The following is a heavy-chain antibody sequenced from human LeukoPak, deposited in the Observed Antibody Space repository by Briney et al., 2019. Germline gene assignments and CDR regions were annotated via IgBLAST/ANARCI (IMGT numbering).Heavy chain of an antibody. CDR3: ARISGYAIAAAGTDY. D-gene: IGHD6-13*01. Sequence: GDSLKISCKGSGYSFTSYWIGWVRQMPGKGLEWMGIIYPGDSDTRYSPSFQGQVTISAEGSISTAYLKWSSLKASDTARYYCARISGYAIAAAGTDYWGQGTLVTVSS. V-gene: IGHV5-51*01. J-gene: IGHJ4*02. CDR2: IYPGDSDT. CDR1: GYSFTSYW.